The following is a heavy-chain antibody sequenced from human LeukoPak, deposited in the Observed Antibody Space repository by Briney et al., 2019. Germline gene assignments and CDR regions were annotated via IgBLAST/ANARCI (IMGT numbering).Heavy chain of an antibody. J-gene: IGHJ4*02. CDR2: IFYSGQT. D-gene: IGHD6-13*01. CDR3: AREGRGAAAGHDY. Sequence: QSSETLSLTCTVSGGSINNNIHYWVWIRQPPGKGLEWVGTIFYSGQTYYNPSLKSRVTISVDTSKNQFSLKLRSVTAADTAVYYCAREGRGAAAGHDYWGQGTLVTVSS. V-gene: IGHV4-39*07. CDR1: GGSINNNIHY.